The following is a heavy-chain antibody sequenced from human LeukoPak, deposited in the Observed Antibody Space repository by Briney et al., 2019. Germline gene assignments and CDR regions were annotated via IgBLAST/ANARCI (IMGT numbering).Heavy chain of an antibody. V-gene: IGHV4-4*07. CDR3: ASDLGYCSSTSCYGGPWFDP. D-gene: IGHD2-2*01. J-gene: IGHJ5*02. Sequence: SETLSLTCTVSGGSISSYYWSWIRQPAGKGLEWIGRIYTSGSTNYNPSLKSRVTMSVDTPKNQFSVKLSSVAAADMAVHYCASDLGYCSSTSCYGGPWFDPWGQGTLVNVSS. CDR1: GGSISSYY. CDR2: IYTSGST.